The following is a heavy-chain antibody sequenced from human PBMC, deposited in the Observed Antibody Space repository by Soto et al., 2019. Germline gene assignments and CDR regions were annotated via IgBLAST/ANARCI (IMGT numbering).Heavy chain of an antibody. CDR3: ARAGYYDSSGYYRFDY. V-gene: IGHV1-46*03. CDR2: INPSGGST. J-gene: IGHJ4*02. Sequence: ASVKVSCKASGDTFTSYYMHWVRQAPGQGLEWMGIINPSGGSTSYAQKFQGRVTMTRDTSTSTVYMELSSLRSEDTAVYYCARAGYYDSSGYYRFDYWGQGTLVTVSS. CDR1: GDTFTSYY. D-gene: IGHD3-22*01.